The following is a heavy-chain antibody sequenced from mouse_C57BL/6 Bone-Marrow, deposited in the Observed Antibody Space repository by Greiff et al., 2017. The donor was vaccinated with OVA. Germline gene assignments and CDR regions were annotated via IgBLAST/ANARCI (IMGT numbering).Heavy chain of an antibody. J-gene: IGHJ2*01. CDR3: TRIYYYGSSSYFDY. Sequence: EVQLVESGEGLVKPGGSLKLSCAASGFTFSSYAMSWVRQTPEKRLEWVAYISSGGDYIYYADTVKGRFTISRDNARNTLYLQMSSLKSEDTAMYYCTRIYYYGSSSYFDYWGQGTTLTVSS. V-gene: IGHV5-9-1*02. CDR2: ISSGGDYI. D-gene: IGHD1-1*01. CDR1: GFTFSSYA.